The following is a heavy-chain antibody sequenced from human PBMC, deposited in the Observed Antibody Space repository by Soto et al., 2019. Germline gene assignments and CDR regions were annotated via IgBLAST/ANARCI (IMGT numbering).Heavy chain of an antibody. V-gene: IGHV3-7*01. CDR3: ATTGPHTDYDFWRGYYSDAFDI. Sequence: EVQLVESGGDLVQPGGSLRLSCAASGFTFSSYWMTWVRQAPGKGLEWVANIKQNGSEKYYVDSVKGRFTISRDNAKNSLYLQMNSLRAEDTAVYYCATTGPHTDYDFWRGYYSDAFDIWGQGTMVTVSS. D-gene: IGHD3-3*01. CDR1: GFTFSSYW. CDR2: IKQNGSEK. J-gene: IGHJ3*02.